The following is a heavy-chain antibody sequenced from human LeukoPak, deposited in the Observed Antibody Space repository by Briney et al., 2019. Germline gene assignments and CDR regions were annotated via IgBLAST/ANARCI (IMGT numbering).Heavy chain of an antibody. CDR3: ARGARLPYSSVSDY. J-gene: IGHJ4*02. Sequence: ASVKVSCKASGYTFTSYDVNWVRQATGQGLERMGWMNPNSGDTGSVEKFQGRVTMTRNTSISTAYMELSSLRSDDTAVYFCARGARLPYSSVSDYWGQGTLVSVSS. CDR2: MNPNSGDT. D-gene: IGHD3-22*01. V-gene: IGHV1-8*01. CDR1: GYTFTSYD.